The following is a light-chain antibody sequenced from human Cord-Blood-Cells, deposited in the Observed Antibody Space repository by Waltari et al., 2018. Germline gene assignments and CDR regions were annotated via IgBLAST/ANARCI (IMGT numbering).Light chain of an antibody. V-gene: IGKV1-39*01. CDR3: QQSYSTPRT. CDR2: AAS. Sequence: DIQMTQSTSSLSASVGDRVTITCRASQSISSYLNWYQQKPGKAPKLLIYAASSLQSGVPSRFSVSGSGTDFTLTISSLQPEDFATYYCQQSYSTPRTFGQGTKVEIK. CDR1: QSISSY. J-gene: IGKJ1*01.